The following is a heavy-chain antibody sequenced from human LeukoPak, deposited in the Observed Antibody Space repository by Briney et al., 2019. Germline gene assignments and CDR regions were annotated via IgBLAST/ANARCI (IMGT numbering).Heavy chain of an antibody. CDR3: ARGGGDVDTAIPPYFDY. CDR1: GFTFDDYG. J-gene: IGHJ4*02. Sequence: GGSLRLSCAASGFTFDDYGMSWVRQAPGKGLEWVSDINWNGGSTGYADSVKGRFTISRDNAKNSLYLQMNSLRAEDTALYYCARGGGDVDTAIPPYFDYWGQGTLVTVSS. CDR2: INWNGGST. D-gene: IGHD5-18*01. V-gene: IGHV3-20*04.